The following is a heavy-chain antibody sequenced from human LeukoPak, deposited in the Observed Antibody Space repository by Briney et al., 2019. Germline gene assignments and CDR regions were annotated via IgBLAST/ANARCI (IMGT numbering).Heavy chain of an antibody. D-gene: IGHD5-24*01. CDR2: IYYSGNT. CDR1: GGSISTTIYY. V-gene: IGHV4-39*01. CDR3: VETSTRWYFDH. J-gene: IGHJ4*02. Sequence: KPSETLSLTCSVSGGSISTTIYYWGWIRQPPGKGLEWIGSIYYSGNTYYNPSLKSRVTMSVDTSKNQFSLKLSSVTAADTAVYYCVETSTRWYFDHWGQGTLATVSS.